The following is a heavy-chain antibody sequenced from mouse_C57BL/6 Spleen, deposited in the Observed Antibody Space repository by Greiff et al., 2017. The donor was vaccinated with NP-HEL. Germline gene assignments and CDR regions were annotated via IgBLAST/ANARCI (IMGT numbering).Heavy chain of an antibody. V-gene: IGHV1-80*01. CDR2: IYPGDGDT. CDR3: ARDGTAQVYFDY. Sequence: VQLQQSGAELVKPGASVKISCKASGYAFSSYWMNWVKQRPGKGLEWIGQIYPGDGDTNYNGKFKGKATLTADKSSSTAYMQLSSLTSEDSAVYFCARDGTAQVYFDYWGQGTTLTVSS. D-gene: IGHD3-2*02. J-gene: IGHJ2*01. CDR1: GYAFSSYW.